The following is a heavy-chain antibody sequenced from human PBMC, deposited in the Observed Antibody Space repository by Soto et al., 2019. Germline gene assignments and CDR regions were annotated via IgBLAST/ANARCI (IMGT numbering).Heavy chain of an antibody. V-gene: IGHV5-51*01. CDR2: IYPGDSDT. Sequence: PRISGPGSVYPFSNYLSACVRQMPGKGLEWMGIIYPGDSDTRYSPSFQGQVTMSADKYINTAYLEWSSLKASDTGIYYCARQGAKYYYDRSAYYESWGQGTPVTV. CDR3: ARQGAKYYYDRSAYYES. J-gene: IGHJ4*02. CDR1: VYPFSNYL. D-gene: IGHD3-22*01.